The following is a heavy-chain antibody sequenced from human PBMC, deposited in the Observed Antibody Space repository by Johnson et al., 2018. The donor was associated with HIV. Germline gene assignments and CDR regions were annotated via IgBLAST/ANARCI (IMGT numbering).Heavy chain of an antibody. Sequence: QVQLVESGGGVVQPGRSLRLSCAASGFTFSSYAMHWVRQAPGKGLEWVAVISYDGSNKYYADSVKGRFTVSRDNSENTLFLQMNSLRAEDTAVYYCARALEVGATTANEAFDIWGQGTMVTVSS. CDR1: GFTFSSYA. CDR2: ISYDGSNK. D-gene: IGHD1-26*01. V-gene: IGHV3-30*04. CDR3: ARALEVGATTANEAFDI. J-gene: IGHJ3*02.